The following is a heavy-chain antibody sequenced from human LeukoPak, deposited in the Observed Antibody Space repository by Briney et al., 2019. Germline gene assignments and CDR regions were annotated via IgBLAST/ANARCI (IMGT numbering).Heavy chain of an antibody. CDR1: GGSFNGYY. V-gene: IGHV4-34*01. CDR3: ARVISLRIGYLQQPVRRHMDV. Sequence: SETLSLTCAVYGGSFNGYYWTWIRQSPGKGLEWIGEISQSGSATYSPSLKSRVLISMDMSKNQFSLKLTSVTAADTGVYYCARVISLRIGYLQQPVRRHMDVWGKGTTVIVSS. CDR2: ISQSGSA. D-gene: IGHD3-22*01. J-gene: IGHJ6*03.